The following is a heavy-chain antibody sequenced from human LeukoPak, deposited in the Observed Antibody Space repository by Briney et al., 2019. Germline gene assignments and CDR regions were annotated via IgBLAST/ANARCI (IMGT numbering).Heavy chain of an antibody. V-gene: IGHV3-11*06. D-gene: IGHD6-13*01. Sequence: GGSLRLSCEVSGFTFSDHYMSWIRQAPGKRLEWVSYISSGSTYTNYADSVEGRFTISRDNAKNSLYLQMNSLRVEDTAVYYCARGSVGAAGRLDFWGQGTLVTVSS. CDR3: ARGSVGAAGRLDF. CDR1: GFTFSDHY. J-gene: IGHJ4*02. CDR2: ISSGSTYT.